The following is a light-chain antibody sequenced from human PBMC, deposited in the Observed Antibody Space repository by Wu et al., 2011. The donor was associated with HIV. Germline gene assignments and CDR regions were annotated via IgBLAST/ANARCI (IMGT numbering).Light chain of an antibody. CDR2: AHP. J-gene: IGKJ2*01. Sequence: ATLSCRTSQTVPNTFLSLVPTESARLPAPHYAHPLGTGIPDRFSGSGSGTDFSLTISSLEPEDFAVYYCQRFGKSSYTFGQGTKLETK. V-gene: IGKV3-20*01. CDR3: QRFGKSSYT. CDR1: QTVPNTF.